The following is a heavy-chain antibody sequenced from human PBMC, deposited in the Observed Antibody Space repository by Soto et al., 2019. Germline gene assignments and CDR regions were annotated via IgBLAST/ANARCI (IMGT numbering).Heavy chain of an antibody. CDR2: INHSGST. Sequence: QVQLQQWGAGLLKPSETLSLTCAVYGGSFSGYYWSWIRQPPGKGLEWIGEINHSGSTNYNPSLTSRVTVTVDTSKHQFSLMLSSVTAADTAVYYCAREVGGGYWSGGSCYSDSGGDYYYGMDVWGQGTTVTVSS. CDR1: GGSFSGYY. D-gene: IGHD2-15*01. V-gene: IGHV4-34*01. CDR3: AREVGGGYWSGGSCYSDSGGDYYYGMDV. J-gene: IGHJ6*02.